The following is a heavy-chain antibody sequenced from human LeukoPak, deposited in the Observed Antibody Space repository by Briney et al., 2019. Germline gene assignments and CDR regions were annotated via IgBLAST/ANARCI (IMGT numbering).Heavy chain of an antibody. CDR2: IYSGGST. V-gene: IGHV3-66*01. CDR3: ARDPHYGDYSLYYYYGMDV. Sequence: PGGSLRLSCAASGFTFSSYWMSWVRQAPGKGLEWVSVIYSGGSTYYADSVKGRFTISRDNSKNTLYLQMNSLRAEDTAVYYCARDPHYGDYSLYYYYGMDVWGQGTTVTVSS. D-gene: IGHD4-17*01. CDR1: GFTFSSYW. J-gene: IGHJ6*02.